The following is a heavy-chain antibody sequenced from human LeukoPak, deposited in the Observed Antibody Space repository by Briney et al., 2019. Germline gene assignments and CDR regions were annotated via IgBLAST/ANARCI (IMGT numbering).Heavy chain of an antibody. J-gene: IGHJ6*02. Sequence: GGSLRLSCAASGFTFSSYWMSWVRQAPGKGLEWVANIKQDGSEKYYVDSVKGRFTISRDNAKNSLYLQMNSLRAEDTAVYYCARDADRAYYGMDVWGQGTTVTVSS. CDR1: GFTFSSYW. CDR2: IKQDGSEK. D-gene: IGHD1-26*01. V-gene: IGHV3-7*01. CDR3: ARDADRAYYGMDV.